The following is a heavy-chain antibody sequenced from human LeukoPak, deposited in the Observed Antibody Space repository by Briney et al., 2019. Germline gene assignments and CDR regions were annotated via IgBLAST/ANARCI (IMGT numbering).Heavy chain of an antibody. D-gene: IGHD4-17*01. CDR1: GGSISSYY. Sequence: TETLSLTYTVSGGSISSYYWSWIRQPPGKGLEWIGYIYYSGSTNYNPSLKSRVTISVDTSKNQFSLKLSSVTAADTAVYYCARGYGDYTYYYYYGMDVWGQGTTVTVSS. V-gene: IGHV4-59*01. CDR3: ARGYGDYTYYYYYGMDV. CDR2: IYYSGST. J-gene: IGHJ6*02.